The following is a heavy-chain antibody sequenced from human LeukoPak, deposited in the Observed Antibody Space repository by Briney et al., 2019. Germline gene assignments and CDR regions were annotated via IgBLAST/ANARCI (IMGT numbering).Heavy chain of an antibody. CDR2: IYSGDST. CDR1: GFTVSSNY. D-gene: IGHD3-22*01. Sequence: PGGRLRLSCAASGFTVSSNYMSWVRQAPGKGLEWVAVIYSGDSTYYADSVKGRFTISRDNSKNTLYLQMNSLRAEDTAVYYCASLSPLYYDSSGYSYWGQGTLVTVSS. CDR3: ASLSPLYYDSSGYSY. J-gene: IGHJ4*02. V-gene: IGHV3-53*01.